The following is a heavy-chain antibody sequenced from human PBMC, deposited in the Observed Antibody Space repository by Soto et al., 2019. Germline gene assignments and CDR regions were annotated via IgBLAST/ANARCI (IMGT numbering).Heavy chain of an antibody. CDR1: GGSISSGTYY. Sequence: QVQLRESGPGLVTPSQTLSLTCTVSGGSISSGTYYWSWIRQHPGKGLEWIGYIYHSGNTYYSPSLESRVTISVDTSKNQFSLKLSSATAADTAVYYCAGVVLAGLTGWFDPWGQGTRVTVSS. V-gene: IGHV4-31*03. J-gene: IGHJ5*02. CDR3: AGVVLAGLTGWFDP. D-gene: IGHD6-13*01. CDR2: IYHSGNT.